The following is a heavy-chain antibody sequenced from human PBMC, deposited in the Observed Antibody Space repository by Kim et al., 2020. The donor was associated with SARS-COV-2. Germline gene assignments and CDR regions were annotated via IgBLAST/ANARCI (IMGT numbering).Heavy chain of an antibody. V-gene: IGHV3-7*01. CDR3: ARDSGRFGELSPENDAFDI. CDR2: IKQDGSEK. J-gene: IGHJ3*02. D-gene: IGHD3-10*01. CDR1: GFTFSSYW. Sequence: GGSLRLSCAASGFTFSSYWMSWVRQAPGKGLEWVANIKQDGSEKYYVDSVKGRFTISRDNAKNSLYLQMNSLRAEDTAVYYCARDSGRFGELSPENDAFDIWGQGTMVTVSS.